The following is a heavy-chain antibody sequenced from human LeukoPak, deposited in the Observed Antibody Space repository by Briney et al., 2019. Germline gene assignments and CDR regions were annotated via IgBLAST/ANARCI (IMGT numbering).Heavy chain of an antibody. D-gene: IGHD6-13*01. V-gene: IGHV3-7*03. J-gene: IGHJ4*02. CDR3: AKNSGWYRYDS. CDR2: IHPEGTEK. CDR1: GFTFSDYW. Sequence: GGSLRLSCAASGFTFSDYWMDWVRQAPGKGLEWVANIHPEGTEKYHADSVKGRFTISRDNVDNTLYLQMNSLRVDDTAIYYCAKNSGWYRYDSWGQGTLVTVSS.